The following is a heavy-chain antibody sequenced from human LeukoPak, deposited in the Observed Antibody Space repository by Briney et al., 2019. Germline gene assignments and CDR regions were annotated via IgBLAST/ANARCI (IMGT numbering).Heavy chain of an antibody. CDR2: IKQDGSEK. D-gene: IGHD6-6*01. Sequence: GGSLRLSCAASGFTFSSYWMSWVRQAPGKGLEWVANIKQDGSEKYYVDSVEGRFTISRDNAKNSLYLQMNSLRAEDTAVYYCATSQQLVLAYYYYGMDVWGQGTTVTVSS. CDR3: ATSQQLVLAYYYYGMDV. J-gene: IGHJ6*02. CDR1: GFTFSSYW. V-gene: IGHV3-7*01.